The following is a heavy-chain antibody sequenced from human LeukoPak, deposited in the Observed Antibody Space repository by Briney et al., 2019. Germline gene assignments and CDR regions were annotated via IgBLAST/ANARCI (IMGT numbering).Heavy chain of an antibody. J-gene: IGHJ3*02. CDR2: IWYDGRNK. D-gene: IGHD3-22*01. Sequence: GGSLRLSCAASGFTFSSYGMHWVRQAPGRGLEWVALIWYDGRNKYYADSVKGRFTISRDNSKNTLSLQRKSLRDEDTAVYYCARDGGSSGYHDALDIWGQGTMVTVSA. V-gene: IGHV3-33*01. CDR3: ARDGGSSGYHDALDI. CDR1: GFTFSSYG.